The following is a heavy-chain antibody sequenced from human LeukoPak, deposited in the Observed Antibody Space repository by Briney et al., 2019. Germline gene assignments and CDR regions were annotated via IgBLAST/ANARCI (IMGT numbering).Heavy chain of an antibody. V-gene: IGHV1-2*02. J-gene: IGHJ4*02. CDR2: INPNSGGT. Sequence: ASVKVSCKASGYTFTGYYMHWVRQPPGQGLEWMGWINPNSGGTNYAQKFQGRVTMTRDTSISTAYMELSRLRSDDTAVYYCARAPPYYYDSSGYYYGWDYYFDYWGQGTLVTVSS. CDR3: ARAPPYYYDSSGYYYGWDYYFDY. D-gene: IGHD3-22*01. CDR1: GYTFTGYY.